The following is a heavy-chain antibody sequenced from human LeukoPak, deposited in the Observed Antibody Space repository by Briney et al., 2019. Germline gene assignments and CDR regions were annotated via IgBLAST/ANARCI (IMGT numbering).Heavy chain of an antibody. V-gene: IGHV1-8*02. Sequence: ASVKVSCKASGGTFSSYAINWVRQATGQGLEWMGWMNPNSGNTGYAQKFQGRVIMTRNTSISTAYMELSSLRSEDTAVYYCARTMVRGVIPYISYYYYYMDVWGKGTTVTISS. J-gene: IGHJ6*03. CDR1: GGTFSSYA. D-gene: IGHD3-10*01. CDR2: MNPNSGNT. CDR3: ARTMVRGVIPYISYYYYYMDV.